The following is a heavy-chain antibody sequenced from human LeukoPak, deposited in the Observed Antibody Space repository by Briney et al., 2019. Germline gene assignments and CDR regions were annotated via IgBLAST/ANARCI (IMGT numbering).Heavy chain of an antibody. D-gene: IGHD1-26*01. CDR1: GFTFSSYA. V-gene: IGHV3-23*01. CDR2: ISGSGGST. CDR3: AKEGVYSGSSLYYFDS. J-gene: IGHJ4*02. Sequence: GGSLRLSCAASGFTFSSYAMSWVRQAQGKGLEWVSAISGSGGSTYYADSVKGRFTMSRDNSKNTLYFQMNNLRAEDTAVYYCAKEGVYSGSSLYYFDSWGQGTLVTVSS.